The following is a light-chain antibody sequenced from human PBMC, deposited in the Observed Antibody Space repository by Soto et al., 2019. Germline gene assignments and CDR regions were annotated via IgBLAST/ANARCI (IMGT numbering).Light chain of an antibody. CDR1: QYIDRY. J-gene: IGKJ5*01. CDR3: QQTYSTTFT. CDR2: GAY. Sequence: DIQMTQSPSSLSASVGDRFTITCRASQYIDRYLNWYQHKPGKAPQLLIYGAYNLQSGVPSRFSGSGSGTDFTLTITSLQPADSATFYCQQTYSTTFTFGQGTRLEIK. V-gene: IGKV1-39*01.